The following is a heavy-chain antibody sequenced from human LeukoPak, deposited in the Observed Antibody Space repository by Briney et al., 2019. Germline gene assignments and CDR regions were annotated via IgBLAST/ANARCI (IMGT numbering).Heavy chain of an antibody. CDR2: ISYDGRNK. CDR3: ARENWVKDY. J-gene: IGHJ4*02. D-gene: IGHD2-21*01. CDR1: GFTSRSYA. V-gene: IGHV3-30*04. Sequence: GGSLRLSCAASGFTSRSYAMHWVRQAPGKGLEWVAVISYDGRNKYYADSVKGRFNISRDNSKNTLYLQMNRLRAEDTAVYYCARENWVKDYWGQGTLVTVSS.